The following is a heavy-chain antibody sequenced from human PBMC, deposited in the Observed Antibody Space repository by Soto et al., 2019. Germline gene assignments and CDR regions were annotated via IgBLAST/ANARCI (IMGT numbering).Heavy chain of an antibody. J-gene: IGHJ4*02. Sequence: GASVKVSCKASGGTFSKYKITWVRQAPGQGLEWMGGIIPVFGTANYAQKFQGRVTITADESTSTAYMGVSSLRSDDTAVYYCARDSFYEAVDYWGQGTLVTVSS. CDR2: IIPVFGTA. CDR3: ARDSFYEAVDY. V-gene: IGHV1-69*13. CDR1: GGTFSKYK. D-gene: IGHD3-22*01.